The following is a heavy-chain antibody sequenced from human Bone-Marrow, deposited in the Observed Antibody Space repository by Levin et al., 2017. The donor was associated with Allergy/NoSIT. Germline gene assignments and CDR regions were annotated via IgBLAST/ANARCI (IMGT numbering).Heavy chain of an antibody. CDR1: GFTFSSYG. Sequence: GESLKISCAASGFTFSSYGMHWVRQAPGKGLEWVAVIWYDGSNKYYADSVKGRFTISRDNSKNTLYLQMNSLRAEDTAVYYCARDDYGDYPFAFDIWGQGTMVTVSS. CDR2: IWYDGSNK. CDR3: ARDDYGDYPFAFDI. J-gene: IGHJ3*02. D-gene: IGHD4-17*01. V-gene: IGHV3-33*01.